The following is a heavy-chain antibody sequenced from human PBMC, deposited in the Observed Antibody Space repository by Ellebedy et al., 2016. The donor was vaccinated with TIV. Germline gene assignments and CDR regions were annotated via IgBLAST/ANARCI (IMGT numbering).Heavy chain of an antibody. Sequence: SETLSLTCTVSGGSISSYYWSWIRQPPGQGLEWIGYIYYSGSTHYNPPLKSRVTISVDTSKNQFSLKLSSVTAADTAVDYCARQVYDFWSGYNSISDNWFDPWGQGTLVTVSS. V-gene: IGHV4-59*08. D-gene: IGHD3-3*01. CDR3: ARQVYDFWSGYNSISDNWFDP. CDR2: IYYSGST. J-gene: IGHJ5*02. CDR1: GGSISSYY.